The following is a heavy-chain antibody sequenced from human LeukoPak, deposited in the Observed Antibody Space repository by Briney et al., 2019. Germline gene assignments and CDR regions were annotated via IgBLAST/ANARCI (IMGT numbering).Heavy chain of an antibody. D-gene: IGHD2-2*01. CDR1: GYTFTSYG. V-gene: IGHV1-18*01. J-gene: IGHJ4*02. CDR2: ISAYNGNT. CDR3: ARSGMGYCSSTSCYPFDY. Sequence: RASVKVSCKASGYTFTSYGISWVRQAPGQGLEWMGWISAYNGNTNYAQKLQGRVTMTTDTSTSTAYMELRSLRSDDTAVYYCARSGMGYCSSTSCYPFDYWGQGTLVTVSS.